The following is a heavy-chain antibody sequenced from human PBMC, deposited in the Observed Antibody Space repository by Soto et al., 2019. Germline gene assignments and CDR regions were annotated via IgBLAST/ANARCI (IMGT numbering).Heavy chain of an antibody. V-gene: IGHV1-69*12. J-gene: IGHJ5*02. CDR2: IIPIFGTA. Sequence: QVQLVQSGAEVKKPGSSVKVSCKASGGTFSSYAISWVRQAPGQGLEWMGGIIPIFGTANYAQKFQGRVTITGDESKSTAYMELSRLSSADTAVYYCARGASPALVDTAMDAVHNWFDPWGQGTLVTVSS. CDR1: GGTFSSYA. D-gene: IGHD5-18*01. CDR3: ARGASPALVDTAMDAVHNWFDP.